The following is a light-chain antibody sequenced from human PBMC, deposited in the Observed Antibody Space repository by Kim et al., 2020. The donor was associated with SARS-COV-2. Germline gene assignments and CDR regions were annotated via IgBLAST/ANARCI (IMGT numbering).Light chain of an antibody. CDR3: VQYHNYPRT. J-gene: IGKJ1*01. CDR2: VAS. CDR1: QGMRDD. Sequence: AIQLTQSPSSLSASVGDRVIITCRPSQGMRDDLGWYQQKPGKAPKLLMYVASSPQSGVPSRFSGSGSGTDFTLTISSLQPEDFATYYCVQYHNYPRTFGQGTKVDIK. V-gene: IGKV1-6*01.